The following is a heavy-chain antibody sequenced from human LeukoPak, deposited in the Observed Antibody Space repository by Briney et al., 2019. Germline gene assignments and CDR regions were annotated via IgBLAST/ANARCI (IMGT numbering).Heavy chain of an antibody. Sequence: GGSLRLSCAASGFTFSSYSMNWVRRAPGEGLEWVSSISSVSGYIYYVDSVKGRFTISRDNAKNSLYLQMNSLRAEDTAVYYCARDRSGSNWDKGRPDTFDIWGQGTMVTVSS. CDR3: ARDRSGSNWDKGRPDTFDI. CDR1: GFTFSSYS. J-gene: IGHJ3*02. D-gene: IGHD1/OR15-1a*01. CDR2: ISSVSGYI. V-gene: IGHV3-21*01.